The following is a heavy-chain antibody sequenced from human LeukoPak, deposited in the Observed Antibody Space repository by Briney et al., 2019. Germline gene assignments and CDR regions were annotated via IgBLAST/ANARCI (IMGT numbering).Heavy chain of an antibody. Sequence: ASVKVSCKASGYTFTSYGISWVRQAPGQGLEWMGWISAYNGNTNYAQKLQGRVTMTTDTSTSTAYMELWSLRSDDTAVYYCARGRGIKTTICYFDYWGQGTLVTVSS. J-gene: IGHJ4*02. V-gene: IGHV1-18*01. CDR2: ISAYNGNT. CDR1: GYTFTSYG. D-gene: IGHD3-9*01. CDR3: ARGRGIKTTICYFDY.